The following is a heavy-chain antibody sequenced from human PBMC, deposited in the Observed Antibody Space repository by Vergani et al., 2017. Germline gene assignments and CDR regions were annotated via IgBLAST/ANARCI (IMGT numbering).Heavy chain of an antibody. D-gene: IGHD3-10*01. CDR2: INPSGGST. Sequence: QVQLVQSGAEVKKPGASVKVSCKASGYTFTSYYMHWVRQAPGQGLEWMGIINPSGGSTSYAQKFQGRVTMTRDTSTSTVYMELSSLRSEDTAVYYCARENPSRDMGEILWFGELVLGGMDVWGQGTTVTVSS. V-gene: IGHV1-46*01. J-gene: IGHJ6*02. CDR1: GYTFTSYY. CDR3: ARENPSRDMGEILWFGELVLGGMDV.